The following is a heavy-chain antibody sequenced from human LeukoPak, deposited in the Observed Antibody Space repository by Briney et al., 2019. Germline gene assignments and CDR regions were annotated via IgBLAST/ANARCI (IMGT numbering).Heavy chain of an antibody. CDR2: IYTSGST. Sequence: PSETLSLTCTVSGVSISSGSYYWRWIRQPAGKGLEWIGRIYTSGSTNYNPSLKSRVTISVDTSKNQFSLKLSSVTAADTAVYYCAKLDYYYYYMDVWGKGTTVTISS. CDR3: AKLDYYYYYMDV. V-gene: IGHV4-61*02. D-gene: IGHD6-13*01. CDR1: GVSISSGSYY. J-gene: IGHJ6*03.